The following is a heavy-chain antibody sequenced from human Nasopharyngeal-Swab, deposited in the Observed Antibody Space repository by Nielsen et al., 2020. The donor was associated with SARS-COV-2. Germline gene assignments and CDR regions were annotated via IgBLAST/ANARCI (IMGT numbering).Heavy chain of an antibody. CDR1: GFTFSSYS. CDR3: ARGDGMDV. J-gene: IGHJ6*02. CDR2: ISSSSSNI. Sequence: GESLKISCAASGFTFSSYSMNWVRQAPGKGLEWVSSISSSSSNIYYADSVKGRFTISRDNAKNSLYLQMNSLRAEDTAVYYCARGDGMDVWGQGTTVTVSS. V-gene: IGHV3-21*01.